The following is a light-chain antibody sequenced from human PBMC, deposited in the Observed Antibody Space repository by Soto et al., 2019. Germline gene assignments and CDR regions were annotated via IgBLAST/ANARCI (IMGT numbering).Light chain of an antibody. CDR1: NIGSRS. CDR2: DDR. CDR3: QVWISDHLV. V-gene: IGLV3-21*02. Sequence: SYELTQPPSVSVAPGRTARITCGGDNIGSRSVHWYQQKPGQAPVLVVYDDRDRPSGIPDRFSGSNSGNTTTLTISRVEEGDEADFYCQVWISDHLVFGGGTK. J-gene: IGLJ3*02.